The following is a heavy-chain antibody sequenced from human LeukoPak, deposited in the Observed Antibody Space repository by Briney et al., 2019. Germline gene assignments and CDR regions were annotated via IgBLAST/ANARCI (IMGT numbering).Heavy chain of an antibody. CDR2: INPNSGGT. CDR1: GYTFTSYG. D-gene: IGHD3-22*01. J-gene: IGHJ4*02. CDR3: ARPKAAGGYYYDLDY. V-gene: IGHV1-2*04. Sequence: ASVKVSCKASGYTFTSYGISWVRQAPGQGLEWMGWINPNSGGTNYAQKFQGWVTMTRDTSISTAYMELSRLRSDDTAVYYCARPKAAGGYYYDLDYWGQGTLVTVSS.